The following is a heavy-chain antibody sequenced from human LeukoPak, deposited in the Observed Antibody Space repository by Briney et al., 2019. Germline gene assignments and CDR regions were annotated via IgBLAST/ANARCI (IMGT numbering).Heavy chain of an antibody. J-gene: IGHJ4*02. V-gene: IGHV3-7*03. D-gene: IGHD7-27*01. CDR1: GFTFSSYW. CDR2: IKQDGSEK. CDR3: AKETPTGNFDY. Sequence: GGSLRLSCAASGFTFSSYWMSWVRQAPGKGLEWVANIKQDGSEKYYVDSVKGRFTISRDNAKNSLYLQMNSLRAEDTAIYYCAKETPTGNFDYWGQGTLVTVSS.